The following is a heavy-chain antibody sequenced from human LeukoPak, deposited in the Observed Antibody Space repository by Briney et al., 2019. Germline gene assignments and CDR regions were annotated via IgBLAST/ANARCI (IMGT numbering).Heavy chain of an antibody. D-gene: IGHD3-22*01. CDR3: ARAPHYYDSSGPRD. CDR1: GFTFSSYD. Sequence: GGSLRLSCAASGFTFSSYDMHWVRQATGKGLEWVSAIDTAGDTYYPGSVKGRFTISRENAKNSLYLQMNSLRAGDTAVYYCARAPHYYDSSGPRDWGQGTLVTVSS. CDR2: IDTAGDT. V-gene: IGHV3-13*01. J-gene: IGHJ4*02.